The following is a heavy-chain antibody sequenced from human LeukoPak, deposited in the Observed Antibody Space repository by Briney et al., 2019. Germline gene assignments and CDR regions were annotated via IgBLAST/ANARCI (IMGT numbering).Heavy chain of an antibody. CDR1: GVSISSGDYY. Sequence: PSETLSLTCTVSGVSISSGDYYWSWIRQPPGTGLECIEYIYYSGSHYYNPSLKSRVTISVHTSKNQFSLKLTSVTAADTAVYYCARWVGGYSYGYDYWGQGTLVTVSS. CDR2: IYYSGSH. J-gene: IGHJ4*02. D-gene: IGHD5-18*01. V-gene: IGHV4-30-4*01. CDR3: ARWVGGYSYGYDY.